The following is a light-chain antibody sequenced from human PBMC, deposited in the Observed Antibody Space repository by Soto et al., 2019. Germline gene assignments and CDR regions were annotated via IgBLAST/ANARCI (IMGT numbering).Light chain of an antibody. CDR1: QALSNY. V-gene: IGKV1-9*01. J-gene: IGKJ4*01. CDR3: QQLSRYPLT. CDR2: SAS. Sequence: DIQLTQSPSVLSASVGDTVTITCRASQALSNYLAWYQQKPGKAPDLLIYSASTLQSGVPSRFGGSGSDTEFSLTIRALQPEDFATYYCQQLSRYPLTFGGGTKVDIK.